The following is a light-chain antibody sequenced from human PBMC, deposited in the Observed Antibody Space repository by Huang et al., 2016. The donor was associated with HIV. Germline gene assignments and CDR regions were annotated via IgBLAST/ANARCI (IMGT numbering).Light chain of an antibody. CDR3: QQYGNSASYT. Sequence: EVVLTQSPGTLSLSPGEGATLSYRASQAVSSDYVAWYQHKPGQAPRLLIYGASSRAAGIPDRFSGSGSGTDFTLTISRVEPEDCAVYYCQQYGNSASYTFGQGTKLEIK. CDR2: GAS. J-gene: IGKJ2*01. CDR1: QAVSSDY. V-gene: IGKV3-20*01.